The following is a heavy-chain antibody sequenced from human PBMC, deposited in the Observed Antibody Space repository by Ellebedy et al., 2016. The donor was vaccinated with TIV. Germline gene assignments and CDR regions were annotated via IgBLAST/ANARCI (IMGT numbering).Heavy chain of an antibody. Sequence: SETLSLTXAVYGGSFSGYYWSWIRQPPGKGLEWIGEINHSGSTNYNPSLKSRVTISVDTSKNQFSLKLSSVTAADTAVYYCARGKTAMVPIDYWGQGTLVTVSS. CDR1: GGSFSGYY. CDR3: ARGKTAMVPIDY. J-gene: IGHJ4*02. V-gene: IGHV4-34*01. CDR2: INHSGST. D-gene: IGHD5-18*01.